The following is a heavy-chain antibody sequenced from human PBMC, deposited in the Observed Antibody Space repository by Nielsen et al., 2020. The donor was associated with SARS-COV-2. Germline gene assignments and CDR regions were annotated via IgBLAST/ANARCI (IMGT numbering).Heavy chain of an antibody. CDR2: ISYDGSNK. CDR3: ARVSTARSDY. Sequence: GESLQISCAASGFTFSSYAMHWVRQAPGKGLKWVAVISYDGSNKYYADSVKGRFTISRDNSKNTLYLQMNSLRAEDTAVYYCARVSTARSDYWGQGTLVTVSS. V-gene: IGHV3-30-3*01. CDR1: GFTFSSYA. J-gene: IGHJ4*02. D-gene: IGHD2-2*01.